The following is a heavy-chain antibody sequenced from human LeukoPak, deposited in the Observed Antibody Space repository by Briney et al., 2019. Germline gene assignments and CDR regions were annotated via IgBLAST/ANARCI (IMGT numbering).Heavy chain of an antibody. J-gene: IGHJ6*02. CDR2: ISSRAYSI. CDR3: ARDDCNTGYCYSTGFGMDV. CDR1: GFHFSDYY. V-gene: IGHV3-11*04. Sequence: GGSLRLSCAASGFHFSDYYMSWVRQAPGKGLEWVSCISSRAYSIYYADSVKGRFTISRDDAKNTLYLQMNSLRAEDTAVYYFARDDCNTGYCYSTGFGMDVWGQGTTVTVSS. D-gene: IGHD2-21*02.